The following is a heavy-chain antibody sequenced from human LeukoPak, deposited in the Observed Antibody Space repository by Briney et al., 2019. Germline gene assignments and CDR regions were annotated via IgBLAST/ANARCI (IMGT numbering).Heavy chain of an antibody. V-gene: IGHV4-38-2*02. CDR3: ARDEGLLGWNDY. CDR1: GYSISSGYY. CDR2: IYHSGST. D-gene: IGHD1-26*01. J-gene: IGHJ4*02. Sequence: SETLSLTCTVSGYSISSGYYWGWIRQPPGKGLEWIGSIYHSGSTYYNPSLKSRVTISVDTSKNQFSLKLSSVTAADTAVYYCARDEGLLGWNDYWGQGTLVTVSS.